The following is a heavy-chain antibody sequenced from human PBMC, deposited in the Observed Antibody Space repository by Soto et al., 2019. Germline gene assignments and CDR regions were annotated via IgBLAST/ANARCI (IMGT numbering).Heavy chain of an antibody. D-gene: IGHD3-22*01. J-gene: IGHJ6*02. CDR3: ARDRRYYYDSSGYYYYYGMDV. Sequence: SETLSLTCTVSGGSISSYYWSWIRQPPGKGLEWIGYIYYSGSTNYNPSLKSRVTISVDTSKNQFSLKLSSVTAADTAVYYCARDRRYYYDSSGYYYYYGMDVWGQGTTVTVSS. V-gene: IGHV4-59*01. CDR2: IYYSGST. CDR1: GGSISSYY.